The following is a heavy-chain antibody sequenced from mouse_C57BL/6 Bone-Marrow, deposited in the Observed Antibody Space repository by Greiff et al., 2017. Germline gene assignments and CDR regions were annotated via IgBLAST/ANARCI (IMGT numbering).Heavy chain of an antibody. J-gene: IGHJ4*01. D-gene: IGHD2-5*01. CDR2: ISDGGSYT. Sequence: EVQVVESGGGLVKPGGSLKLSCAASGFTFSSYAMSWVRQTPEKRLEWVATISDGGSYTYYPDNVKGRFTISRDNAKNNLYLQMSHLKSEDTAMYYCARRYSNYEDAMDYWGQGTSVTVSS. CDR3: ARRYSNYEDAMDY. V-gene: IGHV5-4*03. CDR1: GFTFSSYA.